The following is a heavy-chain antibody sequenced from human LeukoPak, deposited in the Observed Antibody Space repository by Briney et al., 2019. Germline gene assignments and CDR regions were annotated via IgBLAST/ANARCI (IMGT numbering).Heavy chain of an antibody. J-gene: IGHJ5*02. D-gene: IGHD1-26*01. CDR3: ARGMGVGATEDNWFDP. CDR2: MNPNSGNT. Sequence: ASVKVSCKASGYTFTSYDINWVRQATGQGLEWMGWMNPNSGNTGYAQKFQGRVTITRNTSISTAYMELSSLRSEDTAVYYCARGMGVGATEDNWFDPWGQGTLVTVSS. V-gene: IGHV1-8*03. CDR1: GYTFTSYD.